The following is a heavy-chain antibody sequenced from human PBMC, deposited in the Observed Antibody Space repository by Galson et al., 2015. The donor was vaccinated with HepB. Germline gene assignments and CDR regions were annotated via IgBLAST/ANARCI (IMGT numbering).Heavy chain of an antibody. CDR1: GYTFTSYA. D-gene: IGHD3-10*01. CDR3: ARGSRAVRGVSWWFDP. V-gene: IGHV1-3*01. CDR2: INAGNGNT. Sequence: SVKVSCKASGYTFTSYAMHWVRQAPGQRLEWMGWINAGNGNTKYSQKFQGRVTITRDTSTSTAYMELSSLRSEDTAVYYCARGSRAVRGVSWWFDPWGQGTLVTVSS. J-gene: IGHJ5*02.